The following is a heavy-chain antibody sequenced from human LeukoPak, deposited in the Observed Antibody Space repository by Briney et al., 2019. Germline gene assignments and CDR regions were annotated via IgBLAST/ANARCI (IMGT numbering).Heavy chain of an antibody. J-gene: IGHJ4*02. CDR1: GGSISSHY. Sequence: SETLSLTCTVSGGSISSHYWSWIRQPPGKGLEWIGYIYYSGSTNYNPSLKSRLTISVDTSKNQFSLKLSSMTAADTAVYYCARSRGLAGAATVIDYWGQGTLVTVSS. V-gene: IGHV4-59*08. D-gene: IGHD6-25*01. CDR3: ARSRGLAGAATVIDY. CDR2: IYYSGST.